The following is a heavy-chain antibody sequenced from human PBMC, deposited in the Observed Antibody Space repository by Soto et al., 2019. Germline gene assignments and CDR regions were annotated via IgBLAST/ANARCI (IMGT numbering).Heavy chain of an antibody. CDR1: GGSISSGGYY. J-gene: IGHJ5*02. CDR2: IYYSGST. Sequence: QVQLQESGPGLVKPSQTLSLTCTVSGGSISSGGYYWSWIRQHPGKGLEWIGYIYYSGSTYYNPSLKSRVTISVDTSKNQFSLKLSSVTAADTAVYYCARDYGSGEAPSISENWFDPWGQGTLVTVSS. CDR3: ARDYGSGEAPSISENWFDP. D-gene: IGHD3-10*01. V-gene: IGHV4-31*03.